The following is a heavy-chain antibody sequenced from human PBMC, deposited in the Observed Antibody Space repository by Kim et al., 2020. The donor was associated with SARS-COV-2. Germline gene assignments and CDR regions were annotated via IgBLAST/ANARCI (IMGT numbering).Heavy chain of an antibody. J-gene: IGHJ6*02. Sequence: ISSTRHYAGSVEDRFTVSRDNAKSSLDLQMNSLRDEDTAVYYCLYGMDIWGQGTTVTVSS. CDR2: ISSTR. V-gene: IGHV3-48*02. CDR3: LYGMDI.